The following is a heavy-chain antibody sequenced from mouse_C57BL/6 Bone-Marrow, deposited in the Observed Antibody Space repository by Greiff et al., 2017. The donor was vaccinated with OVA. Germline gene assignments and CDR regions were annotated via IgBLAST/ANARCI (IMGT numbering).Heavy chain of an antibody. CDR3: TRRDYGSSSFAY. CDR1: GFTFSSYA. V-gene: IGHV5-9-1*02. CDR2: LSSGGDYI. D-gene: IGHD1-1*01. J-gene: IGHJ3*01. Sequence: EVMLVESGEGLVKPGGSLKLSCAASGFTFSSYAMSWVRQTPEKRLEWVAYLSSGGDYIYYADTVKGRFTISRDNARNTLYLQMSSLKSEDTAMYYCTRRDYGSSSFAYWGQGTLVTVSA.